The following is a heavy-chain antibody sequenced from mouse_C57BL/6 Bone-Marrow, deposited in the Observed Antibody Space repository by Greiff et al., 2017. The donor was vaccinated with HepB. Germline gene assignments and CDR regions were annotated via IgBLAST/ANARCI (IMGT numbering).Heavy chain of an antibody. D-gene: IGHD1-1*01. CDR1: GFTFSDYY. CDR2: ISNGGGST. Sequence: EVQGVESGGGLVQPGGSLKLSCAASGFTFSDYYMYWVRQTPEKRLEWVAYISNGGGSTYYPDTVKGRFTISRDNAKNTLYLQMSRLKSEDTAMYYCARQVITTVALDYWGQGTTLAVSS. CDR3: ARQVITTVALDY. V-gene: IGHV5-12*01. J-gene: IGHJ2*01.